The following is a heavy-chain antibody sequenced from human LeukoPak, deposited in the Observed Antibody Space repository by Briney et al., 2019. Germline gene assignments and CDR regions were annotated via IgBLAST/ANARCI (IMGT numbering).Heavy chain of an antibody. V-gene: IGHV4-34*01. CDR2: INHSGST. Sequence: PSETLSLTCDVYGGSFSGYYWSWIRQPPGKGLEWIGEINHSGSTNYNPSLKSRVTISVDTSKNQFSLKLSSVTAADTAVYYCAQDWNDDWFDPWGQGTLVTVSS. CDR3: AQDWNDDWFDP. CDR1: GGSFSGYY. J-gene: IGHJ5*02. D-gene: IGHD1-1*01.